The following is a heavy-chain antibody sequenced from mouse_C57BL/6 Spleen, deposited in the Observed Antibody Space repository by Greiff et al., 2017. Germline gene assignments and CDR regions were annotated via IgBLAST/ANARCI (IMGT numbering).Heavy chain of an antibody. D-gene: IGHD2-4*01. CDR2: IYPGDGDT. V-gene: IGHV1-82*01. J-gene: IGHJ2*01. CDR1: GYAFSSSW. Sequence: LQESGPELVKPGASVKISCKASGYAFSSSWMNWVKQRPGKGLEWIGRIYPGDGDTNYNGKFKGKATLTADKSSSTAYMQLSSLTSEDSAVYFCARDGIYYDSFFDYWGQGTTLTVSS. CDR3: ARDGIYYDSFFDY.